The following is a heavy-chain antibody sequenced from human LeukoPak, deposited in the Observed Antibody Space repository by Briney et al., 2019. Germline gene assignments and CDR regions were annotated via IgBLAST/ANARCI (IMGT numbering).Heavy chain of an antibody. V-gene: IGHV3-53*01. D-gene: IGHD3-10*01. J-gene: IGHJ6*02. CDR2: IYSGGST. CDR1: GFTVSSNY. CDR3: ARDEVNYASGRRYGMDV. Sequence: GGSLRLSCAASGFTVSSNYMNWVRQAPGKGLEWVSVIYSGGSTHYANSVKGRFTISRDNSKNTLHLQLNSLRAEDTAVYYCARDEVNYASGRRYGMDVWGQGTTVTVSS.